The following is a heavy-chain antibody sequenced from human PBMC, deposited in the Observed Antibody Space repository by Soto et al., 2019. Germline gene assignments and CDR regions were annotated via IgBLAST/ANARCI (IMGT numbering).Heavy chain of an antibody. D-gene: IGHD5-12*01. CDR2: INHSGST. V-gene: IGHV4-34*01. Sequence: PSETLSLTCAVYGGSFSGYYWSWIRQPPGEGLEWIGEINHSGSTNYNPSLESRVTISVDTSKNQFSLKLSSVTAADTAVYYCARGQDSGYIYYYYGMDVWGQGTTVTVSS. CDR1: GGSFSGYY. CDR3: ARGQDSGYIYYYYGMDV. J-gene: IGHJ6*02.